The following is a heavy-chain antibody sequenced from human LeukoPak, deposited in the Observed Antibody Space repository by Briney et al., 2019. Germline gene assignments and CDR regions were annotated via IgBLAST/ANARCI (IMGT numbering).Heavy chain of an antibody. D-gene: IGHD1-14*01. CDR3: TRYGNHYVGDCDY. CDR2: IKQDGSEK. J-gene: IGHJ4*02. CDR1: GFTFSNYW. V-gene: IGHV3-7*01. Sequence: LPGGSLRLSCAASGFTFSNYWISWVRQAPGKGLEWVANIKQDGSEKYYVDSVKGRFTISRDNAKNSVYLQMNSLRAEDTAIYYCTRYGNHYVGDCDYWGQGTLVTVAS.